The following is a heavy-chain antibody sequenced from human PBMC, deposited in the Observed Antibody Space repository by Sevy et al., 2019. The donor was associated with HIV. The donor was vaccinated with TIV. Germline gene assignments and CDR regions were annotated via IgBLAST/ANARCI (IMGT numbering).Heavy chain of an antibody. V-gene: IGHV3-23*01. CDR2: ISGSGGST. CDR1: GFIFGTYA. J-gene: IGHJ6*02. Sequence: GGSLRLSCAASGFIFGTYAMSWVRQAPGKGLEWVSAISGSGGSTYYADSLKGRFTISRDNSKKKLYLQMNSLRAEDTAVYYSAKGDRTFYGMDVWGQGTTVTVSS. CDR3: AKGDRTFYGMDV.